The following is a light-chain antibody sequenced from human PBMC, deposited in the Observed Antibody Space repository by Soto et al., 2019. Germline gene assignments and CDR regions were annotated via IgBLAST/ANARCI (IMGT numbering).Light chain of an antibody. V-gene: IGLV4-69*01. CDR1: RGHSSYA. CDR2: VNSDGRH. CDR3: QTWGTSYVL. Sequence: QPVLTQSPSASASLGASVKLNCTLSRGHSSYAIAWHQQQPEKGPRYLMRVNSDGRHSKGDGIPDRFSGSSSGAERYLIISSLQSEDEADYYCQTWGTSYVLFGGGTQLTVL. J-gene: IGLJ3*02.